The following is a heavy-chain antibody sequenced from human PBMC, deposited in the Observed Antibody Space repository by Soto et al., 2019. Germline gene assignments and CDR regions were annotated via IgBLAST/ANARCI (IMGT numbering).Heavy chain of an antibody. D-gene: IGHD3-10*01. CDR1: GGTLSDYA. CDR2: IMPTVDSA. Sequence: QVQLVQSGAEVKTSGSSVKVSCKASGGTLSDYAISWVRQAPGQGLEWMGGIMPTVDSANYAQNFQGRLTISADESTSTAKLELSSLRSDDTAVYYCAVAAVREIMAQESSGMAVWGQGTTVIVSS. CDR3: AVAAVREIMAQESSGMAV. V-gene: IGHV1-69*01. J-gene: IGHJ6*02.